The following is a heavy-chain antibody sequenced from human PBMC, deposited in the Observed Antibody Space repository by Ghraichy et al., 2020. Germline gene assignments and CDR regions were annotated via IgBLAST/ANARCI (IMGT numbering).Heavy chain of an antibody. Sequence: SETLSLTCTVSGGSISSYYWSWIRQPPGKGLEWIGYIYYSGSTNYNPSLKSRVTISVDTSKNQFSLKLSSVTAADTAVYYCARDRLGAYYGMDVWGQGTTVTVSS. D-gene: IGHD3-16*01. V-gene: IGHV4-59*01. CDR2: IYYSGST. J-gene: IGHJ6*02. CDR3: ARDRLGAYYGMDV. CDR1: GGSISSYY.